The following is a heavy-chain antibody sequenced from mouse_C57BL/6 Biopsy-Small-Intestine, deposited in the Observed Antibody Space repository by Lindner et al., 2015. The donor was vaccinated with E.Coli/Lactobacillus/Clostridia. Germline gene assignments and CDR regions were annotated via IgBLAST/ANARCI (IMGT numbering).Heavy chain of an antibody. CDR3: ARYYYGSSYFDY. Sequence: VQLQESGPDLVKPGASVKISCKTSGYSFTSYYMNWVKQSPEKSLEWIGEINPSTGGTTYNQKFRAKATVTVDKSSSTVYMQLRSLTSEDSAVYYCARYYYGSSYFDYWGQGTTLTVSS. J-gene: IGHJ2*01. V-gene: IGHV1-42*01. CDR2: INPSTGGT. CDR1: GYSFTSYY. D-gene: IGHD1-1*01.